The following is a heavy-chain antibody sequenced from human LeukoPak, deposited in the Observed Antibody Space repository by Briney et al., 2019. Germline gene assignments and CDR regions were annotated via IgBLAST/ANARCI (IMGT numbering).Heavy chain of an antibody. Sequence: GGSLRLSCAASGFTFTNYAMSWVRQAPGKGLEWVSGISGGVDSTYYADPVKGRFIISRDKSKSTLYLQMNSLRDEDTAVYYCARKSSMWVTSDLDYWGQGTLVTVSS. D-gene: IGHD2-2*01. CDR2: ISGGVDST. V-gene: IGHV3-23*01. CDR1: GFTFTNYA. J-gene: IGHJ4*02. CDR3: ARKSSMWVTSDLDY.